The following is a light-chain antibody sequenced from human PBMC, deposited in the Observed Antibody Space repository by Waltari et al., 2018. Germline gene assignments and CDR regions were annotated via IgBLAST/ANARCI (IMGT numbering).Light chain of an antibody. CDR1: QGIRIY. CDR3: QQLHIYPRT. V-gene: IGKV1-9*01. J-gene: IGKJ1*01. Sequence: DIQLTQSPSFLSASVGDRFTIPCRATQGIRIYLAWYQQKPGKAPRVLIYAASTLQSGVPSRFSGSGSGTEFTLTISSLQPEDFATYYCQQLHIYPRTFGQGTKVEIK. CDR2: AAS.